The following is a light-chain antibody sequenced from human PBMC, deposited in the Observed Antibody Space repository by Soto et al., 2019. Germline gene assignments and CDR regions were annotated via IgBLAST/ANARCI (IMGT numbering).Light chain of an antibody. CDR3: LTWGTGIQI. J-gene: IGLJ2*01. CDR2: LNSDGSH. V-gene: IGLV4-69*01. Sequence: QPVLTQSPSASASLGASVKLTCTLSSGHSSYAIAWHQQQPEKGPRYLMKLNSDGSHSKGDGIPDRFSGSSSGAERYLTISSLQSEDEADYYCLTWGTGIQIFGGGTKVNVL. CDR1: SGHSSYA.